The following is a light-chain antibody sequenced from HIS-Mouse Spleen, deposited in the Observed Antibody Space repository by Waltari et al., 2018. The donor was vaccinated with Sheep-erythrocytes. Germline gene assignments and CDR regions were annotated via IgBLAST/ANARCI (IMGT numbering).Light chain of an antibody. CDR1: KLGDKY. CDR3: QAWDSSIVV. Sequence: SYELTQPPSVSVSPGQTASITCSGDKLGDKYACWYQQKPGQPPVLVIYQDSKRPSGIPERFSGYHSRNTATLTISGTQAMDEADYYCQAWDSSIVVFGGGTKLTVL. CDR2: QDS. V-gene: IGLV3-1*01. J-gene: IGLJ2*01.